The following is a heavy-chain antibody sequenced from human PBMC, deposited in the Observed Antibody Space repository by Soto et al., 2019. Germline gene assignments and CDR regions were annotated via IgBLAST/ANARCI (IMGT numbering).Heavy chain of an antibody. V-gene: IGHV4-39*01. CDR2: IDYNGVT. CDR1: GASISSRDYY. J-gene: IGHJ4*02. D-gene: IGHD2-21*01. CDR3: GRVMIGTSRHTDSDY. Sequence: PSETLSLTGSLSGASISSRDYYWGWIRQTPGKGLEWIGNIDYNGVTYYNPSVKSRVAASNDRSKNQFCLKVAYVTAADTAIYYCGRVMIGTSRHTDSDYWGQGTQVTVS.